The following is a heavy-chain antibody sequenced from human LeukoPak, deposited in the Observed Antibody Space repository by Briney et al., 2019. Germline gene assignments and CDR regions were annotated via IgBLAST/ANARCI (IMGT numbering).Heavy chain of an antibody. D-gene: IGHD6-19*01. Sequence: SVKVSCKASGGTFSSYAISWVRQAPGQGLEWMGRIIPILGIANYAQKFQGRVTITADKSTSTAYMELSSLRSEDTAVYYCARSPRAYSSGWYQIWDWFDPWGQGTLVTVSS. CDR2: IIPILGIA. CDR1: GGTFSSYA. V-gene: IGHV1-69*04. J-gene: IGHJ5*02. CDR3: ARSPRAYSSGWYQIWDWFDP.